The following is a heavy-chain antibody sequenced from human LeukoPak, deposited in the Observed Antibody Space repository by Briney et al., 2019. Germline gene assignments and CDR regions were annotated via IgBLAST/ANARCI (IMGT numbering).Heavy chain of an antibody. J-gene: IGHJ4*02. Sequence: ASVKVSCKASGGTFSSYAISWVRQAPGQGLEWMGGIIPIFGTANYAQKFQGRVTITTDESTSTAYMELSSLRSEDTAVYYCARAAKDRYDFWSGHFDYWGQGTLVTVSS. CDR3: ARAAKDRYDFWSGHFDY. CDR2: IIPIFGTA. CDR1: GGTFSSYA. D-gene: IGHD3-3*01. V-gene: IGHV1-69*05.